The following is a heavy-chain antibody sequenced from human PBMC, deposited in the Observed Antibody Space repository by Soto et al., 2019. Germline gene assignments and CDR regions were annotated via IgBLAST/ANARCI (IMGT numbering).Heavy chain of an antibody. CDR1: GASIRSTDYY. Sequence: SETLSLTCTVSGASIRSTDYYWSWIRQAPGKGLEWIGYVYYTGSTYYNPSLMGRLTISVDTSKNQFSLKLTSVTAAETAVYYCVRTARQGAVAPHWFDRWGQGTQVTVSS. CDR2: VYYTGST. V-gene: IGHV4-30-4*01. D-gene: IGHD2-21*02. CDR3: VRTARQGAVAPHWFDR. J-gene: IGHJ5*02.